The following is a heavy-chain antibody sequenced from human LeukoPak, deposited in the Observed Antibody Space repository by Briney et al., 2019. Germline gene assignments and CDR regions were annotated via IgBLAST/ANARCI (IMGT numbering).Heavy chain of an antibody. CDR1: GGSISSSTDY. Sequence: SETLSLTCSVSGGSISSSTDYWGWIRQPPGKGLEWIGTLYYTGSTYYNPSLKSRVTISVDTSKNQFSLKLSSVTAADTAVYYCACRVDTAMVIAYWGQGILVTVSS. CDR2: LYYTGST. V-gene: IGHV4-39*01. J-gene: IGHJ4*02. D-gene: IGHD5-18*01. CDR3: ACRVDTAMVIAY.